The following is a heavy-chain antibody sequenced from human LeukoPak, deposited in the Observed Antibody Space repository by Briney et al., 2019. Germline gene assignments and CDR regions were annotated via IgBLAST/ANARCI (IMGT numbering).Heavy chain of an antibody. D-gene: IGHD3-3*01. CDR1: GFTVSSNY. CDR2: IYSGGST. Sequence: GGSLRLSCAASGFTVSSNYMSWVRQAPGKGLEWVSVIYSGGSTYYADSVKGRFTISRDNSKNTLYLQMNSLRAEDTAVYYCAGPFNYDFWSGLGYWGQGTLVTVSS. CDR3: AGPFNYDFWSGLGY. J-gene: IGHJ4*02. V-gene: IGHV3-53*01.